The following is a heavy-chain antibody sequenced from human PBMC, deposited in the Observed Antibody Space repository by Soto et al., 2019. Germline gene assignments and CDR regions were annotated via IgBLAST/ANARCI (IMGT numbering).Heavy chain of an antibody. V-gene: IGHV1-69*13. CDR3: ARVTDNLQTRSTSWRGYYYYYGMDV. CDR1: GGTFSSYA. D-gene: IGHD2-2*01. J-gene: IGHJ6*02. Sequence: SVKVSCKASGGTFSSYAISWVRQAPGQGLEWMGGIIPIFGTANYAQKFQGRVTITADESTSTAYMELSSLRSEDTAVYYCARVTDNLQTRSTSWRGYYYYYGMDVWGQGTTVTVSS. CDR2: IIPIFGTA.